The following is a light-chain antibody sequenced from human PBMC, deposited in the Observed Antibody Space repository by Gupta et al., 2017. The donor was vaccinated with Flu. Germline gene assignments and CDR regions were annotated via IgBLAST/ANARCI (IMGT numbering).Light chain of an antibody. CDR3: QQYNFWPPLT. CDR1: QNVNVN. CDR2: GAS. Sequence: EIVLTQSPATLSVCLGERVSLSCMASQNVNVNLGWYQQKPGQPPRLVIYGASTRAAGVPARFSGNGYGTDFTLTVSSQQSEDSAVYFCQQYNFWPPLTFGGGTKVQI. J-gene: IGKJ4*01. V-gene: IGKV3-15*01.